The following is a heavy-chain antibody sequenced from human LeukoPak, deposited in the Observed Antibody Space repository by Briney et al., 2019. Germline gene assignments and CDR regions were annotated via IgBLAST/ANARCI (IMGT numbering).Heavy chain of an antibody. CDR3: ARVRWTTPASGRPFGY. D-gene: IGHD3-16*01. Sequence: ASVKVSCKASGYTFTSYDINWVRQATGQGLEWMGWMNPNSGNTGYAQKFQGRVTITRNTSISTAYMELSSLRSDDTAVYYCARVRWTTPASGRPFGYWGQGTLVTVSS. CDR2: MNPNSGNT. CDR1: GYTFTSYD. V-gene: IGHV1-8*03. J-gene: IGHJ4*02.